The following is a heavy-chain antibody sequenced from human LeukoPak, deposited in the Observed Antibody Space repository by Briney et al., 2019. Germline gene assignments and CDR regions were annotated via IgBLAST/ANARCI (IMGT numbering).Heavy chain of an antibody. CDR2: INSDGSTT. CDR3: ARDVRGYGDIFDY. J-gene: IGHJ4*02. V-gene: IGHV3-74*01. CDR1: GFTFSSYW. D-gene: IGHD4-17*01. Sequence: GGSLRLSCAASGFTFSSYWMHWVRQAPGKGLVRVSRINSDGSTTNYADSVKGRFTISRDNSKNTLYLQMNSLRAEDTAVYYCARDVRGYGDIFDYWGQGTLVTVSS.